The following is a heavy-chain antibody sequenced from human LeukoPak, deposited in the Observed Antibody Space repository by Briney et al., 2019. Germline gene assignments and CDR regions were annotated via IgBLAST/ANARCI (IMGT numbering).Heavy chain of an antibody. V-gene: IGHV4-30-2*01. D-gene: IGHD4-11*01. Sequence: TLSLTCAVSGGSISSGGYSWSWIRQPPGKGLEWIGYIYHSGSTYYNPSLKSRVTISVDRSKNQFSLKLSSVTAADTAVYYWARGVDYSNYFDYWGQGTLVTVSS. CDR3: ARGVDYSNYFDY. CDR1: GGSISSGGYS. CDR2: IYHSGST. J-gene: IGHJ4*02.